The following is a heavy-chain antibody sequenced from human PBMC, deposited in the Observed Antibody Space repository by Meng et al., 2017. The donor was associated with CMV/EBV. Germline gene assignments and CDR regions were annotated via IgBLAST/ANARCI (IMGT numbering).Heavy chain of an antibody. J-gene: IGHJ6*02. D-gene: IGHD2-15*01. Sequence: HWVRQAPGKGLEWVAFIRYDGSNKYYADSVKGRLTISRDNSKNTLYLQMNSLRAEDTAVYYCAKDRVKGYCSGGSCYSGYYYYGMDVWGQGTMVTVSS. CDR3: AKDRVKGYCSGGSCYSGYYYYGMDV. CDR2: IRYDGSNK. V-gene: IGHV3-30*02.